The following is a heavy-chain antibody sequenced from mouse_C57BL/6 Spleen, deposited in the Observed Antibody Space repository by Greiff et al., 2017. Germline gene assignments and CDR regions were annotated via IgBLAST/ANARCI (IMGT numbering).Heavy chain of an antibody. CDR1: GYTFTSYW. Sequence: QVQLQQPGAELVKPGASVQLSCKASGYTFTSYWMHWVKQRPGQGLEWIGMIHPNSGSTNYNEKFKSKATLTVDKSSCTAYVQLSSLTSEDSAVYYCAVGYYYAMDYWGQGTSVTVSS. J-gene: IGHJ4*01. CDR3: AVGYYYAMDY. CDR2: IHPNSGST. V-gene: IGHV1-64*01. D-gene: IGHD3-2*02.